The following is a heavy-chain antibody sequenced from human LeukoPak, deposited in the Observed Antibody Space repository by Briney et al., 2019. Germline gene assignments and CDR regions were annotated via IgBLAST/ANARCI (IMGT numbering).Heavy chain of an antibody. CDR2: IYYSGST. Sequence: PSQTLSLTCTVSGGSISSGDDYWGWTRQPPGKGLEWIGYIYYSGSTYYNPSLKSRVTISIDTSKIQFSLKLSSVTAADTAVYYCARDKYYYGSGSLDYWGQETLVTVSS. V-gene: IGHV4-30-4*01. J-gene: IGHJ4*02. CDR1: GGSISSGDDY. CDR3: ARDKYYYGSGSLDY. D-gene: IGHD3-10*01.